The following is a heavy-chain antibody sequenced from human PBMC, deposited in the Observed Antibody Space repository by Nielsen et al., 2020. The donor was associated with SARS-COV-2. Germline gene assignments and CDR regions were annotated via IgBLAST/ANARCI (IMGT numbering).Heavy chain of an antibody. V-gene: IGHV4-61*02. J-gene: IGHJ6*02. Sequence: LRLSCTVSGGSISSGSYYWSWIRQPAGKGLEWIGRIYTSGSTNYNPSLKSRVTISVDTSKNQFSLKLSSVTAADTAVYYCARDRGVVPDYYYGMDVWGQGTTVTVSS. D-gene: IGHD2-15*01. CDR1: GGSISSGSYY. CDR2: IYTSGST. CDR3: ARDRGVVPDYYYGMDV.